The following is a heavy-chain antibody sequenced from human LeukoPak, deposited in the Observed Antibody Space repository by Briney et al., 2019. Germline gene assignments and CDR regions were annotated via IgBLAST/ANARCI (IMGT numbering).Heavy chain of an antibody. CDR2: ISNSGST. CDR3: ARGGAGDWFDP. Sequence: SSETLSLTCTVSGGSITTNYWSWIRQAPGKGLEWIGYISNSGSTNYNPSLKGRVTISVDTSKNQFSLKLRSVTAADTAVYYCARGGAGDWFDPWGQGTLVTVSS. V-gene: IGHV4-59*12. CDR1: GGSITTNY. J-gene: IGHJ5*02. D-gene: IGHD6-19*01.